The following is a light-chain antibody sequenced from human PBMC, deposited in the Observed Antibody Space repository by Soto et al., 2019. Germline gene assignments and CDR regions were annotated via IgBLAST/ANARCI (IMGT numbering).Light chain of an antibody. Sequence: DIQMTQSPSSVSASVGDRVTITCRASQGISNWLAWYQPQPGKAPNLLIYGASSLQSGVPSRFSGGGSGTHFTLIISSLQPEDFATYYCQQTNTFLPLTFGGGTKVEI. V-gene: IGKV1-12*01. J-gene: IGKJ4*01. CDR3: QQTNTFLPLT. CDR2: GAS. CDR1: QGISNW.